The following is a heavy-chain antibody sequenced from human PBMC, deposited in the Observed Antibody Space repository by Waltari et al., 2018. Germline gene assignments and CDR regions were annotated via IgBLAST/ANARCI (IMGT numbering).Heavy chain of an antibody. D-gene: IGHD2-15*01. CDR2: INPSGGST. CDR1: GSSFTSYY. CDR3: ARQGWPRYGESYFDY. J-gene: IGHJ4*02. Sequence: QVQLVQSGAEVKKPGPSVKVSCKASGSSFTSYYMHWVGQAPGQGLEWMGIINPSGGSTSYAQKFQGRGTMTRDTSTSTVYMELSSLRSEDTAVYYCARQGWPRYGESYFDYWGQGTLVTVSS. V-gene: IGHV1-46*01.